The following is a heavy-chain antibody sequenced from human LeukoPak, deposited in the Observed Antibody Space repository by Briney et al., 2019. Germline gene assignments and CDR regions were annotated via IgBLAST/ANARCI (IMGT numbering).Heavy chain of an antibody. CDR2: IDPNSGGT. D-gene: IGHD1-26*01. CDR3: ATVGATPSMFDY. J-gene: IGHJ4*02. CDR1: GYTFTDYY. Sequence: GASVKVSCKASGYTFTDYYIHWVRQAPGQGLEWMGWIDPNSGGTNYAQKFQGRVTMTRDTSISTAYMELSRLRSDDTAVYYCATVGATPSMFDYWGQGTLVTVSS. V-gene: IGHV1-2*02.